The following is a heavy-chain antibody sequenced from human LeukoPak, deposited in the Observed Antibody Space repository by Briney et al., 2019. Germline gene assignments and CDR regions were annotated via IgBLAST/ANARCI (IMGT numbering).Heavy chain of an antibody. CDR2: ISYDGSNT. CDR1: GFTFSSYG. V-gene: IGHV3-30*18. CDR3: ADDPSGAAFDI. D-gene: IGHD3-10*01. Sequence: GGSLRLSCAASGFTFSSYGTHWVRQAPGKGLEWVAVISYDGSNTYYADSVKGRFTISRDNSKNTLYLQMNSLRAEDTAVYYGADDPSGAAFDIWGQGTMVTVSS. J-gene: IGHJ3*02.